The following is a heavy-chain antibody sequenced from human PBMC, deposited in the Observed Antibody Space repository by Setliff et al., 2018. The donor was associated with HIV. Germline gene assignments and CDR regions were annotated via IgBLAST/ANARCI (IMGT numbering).Heavy chain of an antibody. CDR1: GYTFSNYA. J-gene: IGHJ4*02. V-gene: IGHV1-3*04. CDR2: INTANANT. CDR3: ARDMQDNNSFGPNSNLGY. D-gene: IGHD5-18*01. Sequence: ASVKVSCKSSGYTFSNYALHWVRQAPGQRLEWMGWINTANANTKYSQKFQGRVTITRDTSASTAYMELSSLRSEDTAVYFCARDMQDNNSFGPNSNLGYWGQGTQVTVTS.